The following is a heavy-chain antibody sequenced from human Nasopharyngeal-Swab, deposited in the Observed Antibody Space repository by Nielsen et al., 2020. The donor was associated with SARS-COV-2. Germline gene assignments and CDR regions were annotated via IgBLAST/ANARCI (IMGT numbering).Heavy chain of an antibody. CDR3: ARKNVLKHLEWTSTFYSYRIDV. D-gene: IGHD2/OR15-2a*01. CDR1: GDSMITNS. V-gene: IGHV4-59*08. CDR2: TYYNGRT. J-gene: IGHJ6*03. Sequence: SETLSLTCTVSGDSMITNSWIWIRQPPGKGLEGIGYTYYNGRTNYTPSLKSRVTVSLDTSRNQFSLKLDSVTAADTATYYCARKNVLKHLEWTSTFYSYRIDVWGKGTTVTVSS.